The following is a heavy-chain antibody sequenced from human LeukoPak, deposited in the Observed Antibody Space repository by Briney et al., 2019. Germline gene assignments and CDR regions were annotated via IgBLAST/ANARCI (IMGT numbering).Heavy chain of an antibody. Sequence: GSLRLSCTVSGDSISSYFWSWIRQPAGKGLEWIGRIYASGSANYNPSLKSRVTMSVDTSKNQFSLKLSSVTAADTAVYYCARVAYDILTGYLYYFDYWGQGTLVTVSS. CDR3: ARVAYDILTGYLYYFDY. CDR1: GDSISSYF. D-gene: IGHD3-9*01. J-gene: IGHJ4*02. CDR2: IYASGSA. V-gene: IGHV4-4*07.